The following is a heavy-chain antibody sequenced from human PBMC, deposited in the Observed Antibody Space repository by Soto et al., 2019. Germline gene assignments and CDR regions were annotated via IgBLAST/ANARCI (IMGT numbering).Heavy chain of an antibody. Sequence: SETLSLTCAVYGGSFSGYYWSWIRQPPGKGLEWIGEINHSGSTNYNPSLKSRVTISVDTSKNQFSLKLSSVTAADTAVYYCARGGPYYYGSGSYPRLFYGMDVWGQGTTVT. J-gene: IGHJ6*02. CDR3: ARGGPYYYGSGSYPRLFYGMDV. CDR2: INHSGST. V-gene: IGHV4-34*01. D-gene: IGHD3-10*01. CDR1: GGSFSGYY.